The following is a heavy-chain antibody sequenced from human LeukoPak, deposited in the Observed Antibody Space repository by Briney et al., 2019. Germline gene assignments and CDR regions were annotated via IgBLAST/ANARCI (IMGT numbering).Heavy chain of an antibody. Sequence: PSETLSLTCTVSGYSISSGYYWGWIRQPPGKGLEWIGSIYHSGSTYYNPSLKSRVTISVDTSKNQFSLKLSSVTAADTAVYYCARGEVDTAMVFDYWGQGTLVTVSS. CDR3: ARGEVDTAMVFDY. D-gene: IGHD5-18*01. V-gene: IGHV4-38-2*02. J-gene: IGHJ4*02. CDR2: IYHSGST. CDR1: GYSISSGYY.